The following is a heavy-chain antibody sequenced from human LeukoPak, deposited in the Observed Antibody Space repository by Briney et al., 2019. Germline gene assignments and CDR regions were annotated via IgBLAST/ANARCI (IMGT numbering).Heavy chain of an antibody. Sequence: SETLSLTCAVYGGSFSGYYWSWIRQPPGKGLEWIGEINHSGSTNYNPSLKSRVTISVDTSKNQLSLKLSSVTAADTAVYYCARGGIMIFGVVIILNWFDPWGQGTLVTVSS. CDR1: GGSFSGYY. V-gene: IGHV4-34*01. J-gene: IGHJ5*02. CDR2: INHSGST. CDR3: ARGGIMIFGVVIILNWFDP. D-gene: IGHD3-3*01.